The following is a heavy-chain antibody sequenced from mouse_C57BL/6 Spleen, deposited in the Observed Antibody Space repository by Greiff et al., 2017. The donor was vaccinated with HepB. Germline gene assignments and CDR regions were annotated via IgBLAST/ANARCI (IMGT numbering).Heavy chain of an antibody. V-gene: IGHV1-64*01. CDR2: IHPNSGST. D-gene: IGHD4-1*01. J-gene: IGHJ3*01. Sequence: QVQLQQPGAELVKPGASVKLSCKASGYTFTSYWMHWVKQRPGQGLEWIGMIHPNSGSTNYNEKFKSKATLTVDKSSSIAYMQLSSLTSEDSAVYYCARFNWGFAYWGQGTLVTVSA. CDR3: ARFNWGFAY. CDR1: GYTFTSYW.